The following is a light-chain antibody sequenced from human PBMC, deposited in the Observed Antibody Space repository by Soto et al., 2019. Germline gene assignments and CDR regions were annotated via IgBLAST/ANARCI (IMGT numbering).Light chain of an antibody. Sequence: DIPMTQSPSSLSASVGDRVTITCRASQSISSWLAWYQQKPGKAPKLLIYQASSLESGVPSRFSGSGSGTEFTLTISSLQPDDVATYYFQQYNSYSYTFGQGTKLEIK. J-gene: IGKJ2*01. V-gene: IGKV1-5*03. CDR1: QSISSW. CDR3: QQYNSYSYT. CDR2: QAS.